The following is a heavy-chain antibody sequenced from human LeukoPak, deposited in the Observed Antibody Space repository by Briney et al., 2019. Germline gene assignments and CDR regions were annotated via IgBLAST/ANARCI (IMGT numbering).Heavy chain of an antibody. V-gene: IGHV1-18*01. CDR3: ARKIPSYCSSTSCYTYFDY. CDR1: GYTFTSYG. D-gene: IGHD2-2*02. J-gene: IGHJ4*02. Sequence: ASVKVSCKASGYTFTSYGISWERQAPGQGLEWMGWISAYSGNTNYAQKLQGRVTMTTDTSTSTAYMELRSLRSDDTAVYYCARKIPSYCSSTSCYTYFDYWGQGTLVTVSS. CDR2: ISAYSGNT.